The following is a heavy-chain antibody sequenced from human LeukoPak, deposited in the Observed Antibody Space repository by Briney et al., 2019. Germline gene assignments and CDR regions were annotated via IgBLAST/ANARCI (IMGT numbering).Heavy chain of an antibody. J-gene: IGHJ4*02. CDR3: ARAPDYGDSFDY. Sequence: PGGSLRLSCAASGFTFSSYGVNWVRQAPGKGLEWVSSISSSSSYIYYADSVKGRFTISRDNAKNSLYLQMNSLRAEDTAVYYCARAPDYGDSFDYWGQGTLVTVSS. CDR1: GFTFSSYG. CDR2: ISSSSSYI. V-gene: IGHV3-21*01. D-gene: IGHD4-17*01.